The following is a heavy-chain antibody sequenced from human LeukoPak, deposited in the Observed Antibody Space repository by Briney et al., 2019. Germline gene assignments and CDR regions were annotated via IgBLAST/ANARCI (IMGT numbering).Heavy chain of an antibody. CDR1: GFTFSSYS. D-gene: IGHD2-2*01. CDR3: ARDPHTYCSSTSCYEEAFDY. V-gene: IGHV3-21*01. Sequence: GGSLRLSCAASGFTFSSYSMSWVRQAPGKGLEWVSFISTSSSYIYYADSVKGRFTISRDNAKNSLYLQMNSLRAEDTAVYYCARDPHTYCSSTSCYEEAFDYWGQGTLVTVSS. CDR2: ISTSSSYI. J-gene: IGHJ4*02.